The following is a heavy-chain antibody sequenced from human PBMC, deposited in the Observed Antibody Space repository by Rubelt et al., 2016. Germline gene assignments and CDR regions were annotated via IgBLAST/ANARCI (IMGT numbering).Heavy chain of an antibody. CDR3: VRDATEGVWNGMEV. CDR2: IWHDGSNT. J-gene: IGHJ6*02. D-gene: IGHD1-1*01. V-gene: IGHV3-33*01. Sequence: QVQLEESGGGVVQPGRSLRLSCAASGFPFSNYAMHWVRQAPGKGLEWVAVIWHDGSNTYYGDSVTGRLTISRDNSKNTLDLQMASLRVEETADYYGVRDATEGVWNGMEVWGQGTTVTVFS. CDR1: GFPFSNYA.